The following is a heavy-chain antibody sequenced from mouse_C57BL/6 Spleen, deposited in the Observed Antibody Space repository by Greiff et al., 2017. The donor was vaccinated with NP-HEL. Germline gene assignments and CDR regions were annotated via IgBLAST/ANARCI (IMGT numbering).Heavy chain of an antibody. V-gene: IGHV1-42*01. CDR2: INPSTGGT. Sequence: EVQLQQSGPELVKPGASVKISCKASGYSFTGYYMNWVKQSPEKSLEWIGEINPSTGGTTYNQKFKAKATLTVDKSSSTAYMQLKSLTSEDSAVYYCARHYRDYWGQGTTLTVSS. D-gene: IGHD2-12*01. CDR1: GYSFTGYY. J-gene: IGHJ2*01. CDR3: ARHYRDY.